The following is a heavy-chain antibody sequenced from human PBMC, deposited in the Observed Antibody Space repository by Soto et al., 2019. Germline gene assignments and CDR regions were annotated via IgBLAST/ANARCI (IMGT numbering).Heavy chain of an antibody. CDR2: ISGSGGST. Sequence: AGGSLRLSCAASGFTFSSYAMSWVRQAPGKGLEWVSAISGSGGSTYYADSVKGRFTISRDNSKNTLYLQMNSLRAEDTAVYYCASVDSYGSNPGGNYWGQGTLVIVSS. CDR3: ASVDSYGSNPGGNY. CDR1: GFTFSSYA. J-gene: IGHJ4*02. V-gene: IGHV3-23*01. D-gene: IGHD5-18*01.